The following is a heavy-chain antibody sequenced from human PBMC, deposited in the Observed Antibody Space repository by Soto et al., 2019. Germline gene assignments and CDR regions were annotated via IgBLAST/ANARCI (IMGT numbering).Heavy chain of an antibody. CDR1: GGSISSGGYY. V-gene: IGHV4-31*03. D-gene: IGHD5-12*01. CDR2: IYYSGST. J-gene: IGHJ4*02. CDR3: ARDGYNYGVDY. Sequence: SETLSLTCTVSGGSISSGGYYWSWIRQHPGKGLEWIGYIYYSGSTYYNPSLKSRVTISVDTSKNQFSLKLSSVTAADTAVYYCARDGYNYGVDYWGQGTLVTVPQ.